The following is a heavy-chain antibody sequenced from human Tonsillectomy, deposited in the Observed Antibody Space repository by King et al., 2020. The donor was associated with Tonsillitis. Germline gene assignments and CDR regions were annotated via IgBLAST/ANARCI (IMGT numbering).Heavy chain of an antibody. V-gene: IGHV4-4*07. CDR2: IYTSGST. D-gene: IGHD3-22*01. CDR3: ARDPPAAYDVSMYGMDV. Sequence: VQLQESGPGLVKPSETLSLTCTVSGGSISSYYWSWIRQPAGKGLEWIGRIYTSGSTNYNPSLKSRVTMSVDTSKTQFSLKLSSVTAADTAVYYCARDPPAAYDVSMYGMDVWGQGTTWTVSS. J-gene: IGHJ6*02. CDR1: GGSISSYY.